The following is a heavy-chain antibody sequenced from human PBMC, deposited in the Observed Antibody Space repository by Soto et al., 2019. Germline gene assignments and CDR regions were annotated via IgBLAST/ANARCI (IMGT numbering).Heavy chain of an antibody. V-gene: IGHV4-39*01. CDR1: GGSISSSSYY. CDR3: ARLAWGGRLYGMDV. CDR2: IYYSGST. Sequence: SETLSLTCTVSGGSISSSSYYWGWIRQPPGKGLEWIGSIYYSGSTYYNPSLKSRVTISVDTSKNQFSLKLSSVTAADTVVYYCARLAWGGRLYGMDVWGQGTTVTVSS. D-gene: IGHD3-16*01. J-gene: IGHJ6*02.